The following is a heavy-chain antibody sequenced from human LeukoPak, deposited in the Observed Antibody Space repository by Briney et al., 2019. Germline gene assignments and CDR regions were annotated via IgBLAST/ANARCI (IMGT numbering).Heavy chain of an antibody. Sequence: GGALRLSCVASGWIFSAYAMHGVRQAPGRGREGVAIISKNGSDAYYTDSVEGRVTISRDNFKNTLYLQMNSLSSDDTAVYSCWRDRAPQELRAPCDYWGQGALVTVSS. D-gene: IGHD1-1*01. CDR1: GWIFSAYA. V-gene: IGHV3-30*04. CDR2: ISKNGSDA. J-gene: IGHJ4*02. CDR3: WRDRAPQELRAPCDY.